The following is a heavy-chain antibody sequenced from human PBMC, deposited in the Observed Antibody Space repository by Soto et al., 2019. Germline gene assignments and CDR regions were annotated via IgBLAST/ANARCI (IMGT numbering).Heavy chain of an antibody. Sequence: SVNVSCKASGGAFSSYAISGVRQAPGQGLEWLGVIIPIFGTANYAQKFQGRVTITADESTSTAYMELSSLRSEDTAVYYCARAIFGVPEDYYYYYGMDVWGQGTTVTVSS. D-gene: IGHD3-3*01. CDR2: IIPIFGTA. V-gene: IGHV1-69*13. CDR3: ARAIFGVPEDYYYYYGMDV. CDR1: GGAFSSYA. J-gene: IGHJ6*02.